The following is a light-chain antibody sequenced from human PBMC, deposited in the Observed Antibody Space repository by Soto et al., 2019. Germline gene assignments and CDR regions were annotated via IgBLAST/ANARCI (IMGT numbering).Light chain of an antibody. V-gene: IGKV3-20*01. CDR2: GAS. CDR1: QSVSSRY. Sequence: EIVLTQSPGTLSLSPGETATLSCRASQSVSSRYVVGLAWYQQKPGQAPRLLIYGASSRATGIPDRFSGSGSGTDFTLTISGLEPEDSAAYYCQRHGATFGQGTKVDIK. CDR3: QRHGAT. J-gene: IGKJ1*01.